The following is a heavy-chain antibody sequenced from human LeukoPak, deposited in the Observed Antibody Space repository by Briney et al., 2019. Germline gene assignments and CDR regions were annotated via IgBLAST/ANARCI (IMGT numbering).Heavy chain of an antibody. J-gene: IGHJ3*02. CDR2: ISSSSSYI. CDR3: ARVWGSWYLAFDI. CDR1: GFTFSSYS. D-gene: IGHD6-13*01. V-gene: IGHV3-21*01. Sequence: PGGSLRLSCAASGFTFSSYSMNWVRQAPGKGLEWVSSISSSSSYIYYADSVKGRFTISRDNAKNSLYLQMNSLRAEDTAVYYCARVWGSWYLAFDIWGQGTMVTVSS.